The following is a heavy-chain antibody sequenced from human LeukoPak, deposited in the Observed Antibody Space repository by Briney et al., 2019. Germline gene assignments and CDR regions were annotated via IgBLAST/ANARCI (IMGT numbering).Heavy chain of an antibody. D-gene: IGHD2-2*02. J-gene: IGHJ4*02. CDR2: IYYSGST. V-gene: IGHV4-39*02. CDR1: GGSISSSSYY. CDR3: ARDRKYCSSTSCYMANIDY. Sequence: SETLSLTCTVSGGSISSSSYYWGWIRQPPGKGLEWIGSIYYSGSTYYNPSLKSRVTISVDTSKNQFFLKLSSVTAADTAVYYCARDRKYCSSTSCYMANIDYWGQGTLVTVSS.